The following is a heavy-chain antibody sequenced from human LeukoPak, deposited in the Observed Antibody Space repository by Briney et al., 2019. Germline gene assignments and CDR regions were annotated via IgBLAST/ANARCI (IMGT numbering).Heavy chain of an antibody. J-gene: IGHJ4*02. Sequence: GGSLRLSCAASGFTFSSYGMHWVRQAPGKGLEWVAVISYDGSNKYYADSVKSRFTISRDNSKNTLYLQMNSLRAEDTAVYYCAKTRVEMATIGLFDYWGQGTLVTVSS. CDR2: ISYDGSNK. V-gene: IGHV3-30*18. D-gene: IGHD5-24*01. CDR1: GFTFSSYG. CDR3: AKTRVEMATIGLFDY.